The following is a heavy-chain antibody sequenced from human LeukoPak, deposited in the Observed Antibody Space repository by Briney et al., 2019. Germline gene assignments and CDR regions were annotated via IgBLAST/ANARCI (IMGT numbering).Heavy chain of an antibody. CDR3: AKDVSDSSGYYQIPFDY. CDR2: ISGSGGST. J-gene: IGHJ4*02. D-gene: IGHD3-22*01. Sequence: GGSLRLSCAASGFTFSSYSMNWVRQAPGKGLEWVSAISGSGGSTYYADSVKGRFTISRDNSKNTLYLQMNSLRAEDTAVYYCAKDVSDSSGYYQIPFDYWGQGTLVTVSS. CDR1: GFTFSSYS. V-gene: IGHV3-23*01.